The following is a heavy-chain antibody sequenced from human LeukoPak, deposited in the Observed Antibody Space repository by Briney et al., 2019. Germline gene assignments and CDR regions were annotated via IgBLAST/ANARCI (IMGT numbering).Heavy chain of an antibody. CDR1: GGSLSGSY. CDR3: ARARRDSGYYNVDY. J-gene: IGHJ4*02. V-gene: IGHV4-34*01. CDR2: INHSGSA. Sequence: SETLSLTCAVYGGSLSGSYWSWIRQPPGKGLEWIGEINHSGSANYNPSLKSRVTLSIDKSKNQFSLNLNSVTAADTAVYYCARARRDSGYYNVDYWGQGTLVTVSS. D-gene: IGHD3-3*01.